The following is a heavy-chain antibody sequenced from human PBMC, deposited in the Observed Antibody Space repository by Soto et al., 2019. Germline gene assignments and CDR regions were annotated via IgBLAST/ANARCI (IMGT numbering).Heavy chain of an antibody. D-gene: IGHD1-20*01. CDR3: TRCGRESNWNDGNFEY. Sequence: QVQLVQSGAEVKKPGSSVKVSCKAPGGTFSRYTINCVRQAPVQGLEWMGRVVPKIGCINFIRKFQGRLTLTADKSTRTAFLELSSLRPEDTAVYYCTRCGRESNWNDGNFEYWGQGTQVTVSS. CDR1: GGTFSRYT. CDR2: VVPKIGCI. J-gene: IGHJ4*02. V-gene: IGHV1-69*02.